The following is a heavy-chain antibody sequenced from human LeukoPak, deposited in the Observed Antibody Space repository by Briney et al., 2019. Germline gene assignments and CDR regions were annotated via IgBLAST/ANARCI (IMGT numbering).Heavy chain of an antibody. V-gene: IGHV3-66*01. J-gene: IGHJ4*02. CDR2: MSSGGST. D-gene: IGHD6-25*01. CDR1: GFTVSGNY. Sequence: PGGSLRLSCAASGFTVSGNYMSWARLAPGKGLEGVSIMSSGGSTHYADSVKGRFTISRDYSKNTVYLQMNSLRAEDTAVYYCAKLDAAAPDYFDYWGQGTLVTVSS. CDR3: AKLDAAAPDYFDY.